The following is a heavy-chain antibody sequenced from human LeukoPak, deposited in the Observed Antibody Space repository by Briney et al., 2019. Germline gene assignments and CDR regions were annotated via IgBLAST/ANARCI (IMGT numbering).Heavy chain of an antibody. Sequence: PSETLSLTCTVSGGSISSYYWSWIRQPPGKGLEWIGYIYYSGSTNYNPSLKSRVTISVDTSKNQFSLKLSSVTAAGTAVYYCARGDDSSGYYPNWGQGTLVTVSS. CDR1: GGSISSYY. J-gene: IGHJ4*02. V-gene: IGHV4-59*01. CDR3: ARGDDSSGYYPN. CDR2: IYYSGST. D-gene: IGHD3-22*01.